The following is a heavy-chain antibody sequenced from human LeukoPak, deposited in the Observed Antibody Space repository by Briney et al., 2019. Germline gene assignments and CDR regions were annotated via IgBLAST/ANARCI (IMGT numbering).Heavy chain of an antibody. J-gene: IGHJ4*02. CDR3: ASLSIVEPKSWYSSGWYQHSANSYYFDY. CDR1: GFTFSSYA. D-gene: IGHD6-19*01. Sequence: GGSLRLSCAASGFTFSSYAMRWVRQAPGKGLEWVSALSGSGNNTYYADSVKGRFTISRDNSKNTLYLQMNSLRAEDTAVYYCASLSIVEPKSWYSSGWYQHSANSYYFDYWGQGTLVTVSS. CDR2: LSGSGNNT. V-gene: IGHV3-23*01.